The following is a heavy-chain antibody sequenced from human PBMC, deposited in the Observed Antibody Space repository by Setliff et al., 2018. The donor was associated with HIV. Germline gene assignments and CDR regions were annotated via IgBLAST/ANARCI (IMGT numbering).Heavy chain of an antibody. Sequence: PGGFLRLSCAASGFAFSGHQMSWVRQAPGKGLEWVANIKEDESEKYYVDSVKGRFTISRDNAKKSLFLQMNSLRAEDTAVYYCARGQFRLRPDSLDLWGQGTLVTVSS. V-gene: IGHV3-7*01. CDR1: GFAFSGHQ. CDR3: ARGQFRLRPDSLDL. D-gene: IGHD2-21*01. J-gene: IGHJ3*01. CDR2: IKEDESEK.